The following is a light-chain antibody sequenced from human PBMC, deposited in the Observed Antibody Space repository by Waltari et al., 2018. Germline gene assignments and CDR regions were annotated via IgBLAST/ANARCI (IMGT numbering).Light chain of an antibody. CDR1: QNVGSN. V-gene: IGKV3-15*01. J-gene: IGKJ1*01. CDR2: GAS. CDR3: QQYNNWPRT. Sequence: EVVMTQSPVTLSVSPGERATLPCRASQNVGSNLAWYHQKPGQAPRLLVYGASTRATGIPDRISGSGSGTEFTLTISSLQSEDFAVYYCQQYNNWPRTFGQGTKVEIK.